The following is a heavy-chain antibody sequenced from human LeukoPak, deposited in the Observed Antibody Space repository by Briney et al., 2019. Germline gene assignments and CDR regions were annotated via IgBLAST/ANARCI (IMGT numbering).Heavy chain of an antibody. V-gene: IGHV3-53*01. Sequence: GGSLRLSCAASGFTVSSNYMSWVRRAPGKGLEWVSVIYSGGSTYYADSVKGRFTISRDNSKNTLYLQMNSLRAEDTAVYYCARGIVVVPAAEYYFDYWGQGTLVTVSS. CDR1: GFTVSSNY. CDR2: IYSGGST. J-gene: IGHJ4*02. CDR3: ARGIVVVPAAEYYFDY. D-gene: IGHD2-2*01.